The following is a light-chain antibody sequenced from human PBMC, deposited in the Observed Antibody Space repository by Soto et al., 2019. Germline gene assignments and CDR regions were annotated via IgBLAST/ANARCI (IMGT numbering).Light chain of an antibody. CDR3: SSYTSSSPYV. J-gene: IGLJ1*01. CDR1: SSDVGGYNY. V-gene: IGLV2-14*01. CDR2: DVS. Sequence: QSVLTQPASVSGSPGQSITISCTGTSSDVGGYNYVSWYQLHPGKAPKLMIYDVSNRPSGVSNRFSGSKSGNTASLTISGLQAEDEADYYCSSYTSSSPYVFGTGTKVTVL.